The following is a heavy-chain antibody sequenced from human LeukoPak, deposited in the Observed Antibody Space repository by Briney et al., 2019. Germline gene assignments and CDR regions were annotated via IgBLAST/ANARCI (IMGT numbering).Heavy chain of an antibody. CDR3: AKGTYSSGWYYYDY. V-gene: IGHV3-23*01. CDR1: GFNYYRLA. J-gene: IGHJ4*02. CDR2: LSGSGGSK. Sequence: PGGSLRLSCAASGFNYYRLAMSCVRHARGEGVECVLALSGSGGSKYYADSVKGRFTISRDKSKTTLYLQMNSLRAEDTAVYYCAKGTYSSGWYYYDYWGQGTLVTVSA. D-gene: IGHD6-19*01.